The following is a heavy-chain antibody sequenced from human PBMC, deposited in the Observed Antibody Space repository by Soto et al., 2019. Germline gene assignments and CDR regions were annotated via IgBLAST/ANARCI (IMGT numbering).Heavy chain of an antibody. J-gene: IGHJ6*02. D-gene: IGHD2-2*01. CDR2: IYWDDDK. V-gene: IGHV2-5*02. CDR1: GFSLSTSGVG. CDR3: AHMSRYCSSTSSDDDWDYYYGMDV. Sequence: QITLKESGPTLVKPTQTLTLTCTFSGFSLSTSGVGVGWIRQPPGKALEWLALIYWDDDKRYSPSLKSRLTYHKDTSKSQVVLTMTNMDTVDTATYYCAHMSRYCSSTSSDDDWDYYYGMDVWGQGITVTVSS.